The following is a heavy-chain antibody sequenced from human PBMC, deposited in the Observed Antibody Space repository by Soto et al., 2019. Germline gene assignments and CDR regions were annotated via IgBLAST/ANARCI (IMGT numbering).Heavy chain of an antibody. CDR1: GFTFSTYA. CDR3: AKALGGSYFRLDY. Sequence: PGGSLRLSCTVSGFTFSTYAMSWVRQGPGKGLEWVSTISDGGASTFSAGSVKGRFTISRDNSKNTLYLQMNSLRADDSAVYYCAKALGGSYFRLDYWGQGTLV. V-gene: IGHV3-23*01. J-gene: IGHJ4*02. CDR2: ISDGGAST. D-gene: IGHD1-26*01.